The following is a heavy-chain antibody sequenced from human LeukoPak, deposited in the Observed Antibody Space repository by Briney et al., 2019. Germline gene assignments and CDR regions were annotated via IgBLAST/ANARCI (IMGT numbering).Heavy chain of an antibody. V-gene: IGHV4-38-2*02. D-gene: IGHD2-15*01. J-gene: IGHJ4*02. Sequence: SETLSLTCTVSGYSISSGYYWGWIRQPPGKGLEWVGSIYHSGSTYYNPSLKSRVTISVDTAKNQCSRKLSSVTAADTAVCYCAGMDGGGGSQFDYWGQGTLVTVSS. CDR1: GYSISSGYY. CDR2: IYHSGST. CDR3: AGMDGGGGSQFDY.